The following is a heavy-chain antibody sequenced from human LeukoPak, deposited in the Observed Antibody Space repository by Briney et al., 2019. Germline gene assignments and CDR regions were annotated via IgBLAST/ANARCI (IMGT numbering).Heavy chain of an antibody. CDR1: GFTFTSYA. D-gene: IGHD3-22*01. Sequence: GGSLRLSCVASGFTFTSYAMNWVRQPPGKGLEWVSGISGSGVDTYYADSVKGRLTISRDNSKNTLYLQMNSLRAEDTAVYYCAKSRRGDYYDSSGHWGQGTLVTVSS. CDR2: ISGSGVDT. CDR3: AKSRRGDYYDSSGH. J-gene: IGHJ4*02. V-gene: IGHV3-23*01.